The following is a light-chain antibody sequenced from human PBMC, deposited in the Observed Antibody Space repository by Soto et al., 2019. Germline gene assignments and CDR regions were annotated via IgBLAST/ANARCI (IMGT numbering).Light chain of an antibody. Sequence: QSALTQPASVSGSPGQSITISCTGTTSDVGGYNYVSWYQQHPGKVPKLMIYEVTHRPSGVSNRFSGSKSGNTASLTISGLQAEDEAAYYCFSYTTSSAPYVFGTGTQLTVL. CDR3: FSYTTSSAPYV. V-gene: IGLV2-14*01. J-gene: IGLJ1*01. CDR2: EVT. CDR1: TSDVGGYNY.